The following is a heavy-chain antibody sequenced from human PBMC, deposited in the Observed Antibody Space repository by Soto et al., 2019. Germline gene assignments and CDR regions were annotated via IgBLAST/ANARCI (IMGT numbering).Heavy chain of an antibody. CDR3: ARDRVLLPAHDFFYGSDV. J-gene: IGHJ6*02. CDR2: IPQEGSDG. D-gene: IGHD1-26*01. Sequence: DVQLEESGGGLVQPGESLRLSCEVSGFTLSMYSMTWVRQAPGKVLEWVAKIPQEGSDGHYVDSVKGRFTISRDNAKNSFYLQMTRLCAEDTAVYYGARDRVLLPAHDFFYGSDVWGQGAKVTVSS. CDR1: GFTLSMYS. V-gene: IGHV3-7*03.